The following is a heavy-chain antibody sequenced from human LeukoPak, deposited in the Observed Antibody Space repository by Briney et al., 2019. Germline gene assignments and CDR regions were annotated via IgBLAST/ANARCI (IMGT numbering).Heavy chain of an antibody. Sequence: PGGSLRLSCAASGFTFSSYAMSWVRQAPGKGLEWVAVIWYDGSNKYYADSVKGRFTISRDNSKNTLYLQMNSLRAEDTAVYYCARGLQVRYYYNYMDVWGKGTTVTVSS. V-gene: IGHV3-33*08. CDR3: ARGLQVRYYYNYMDV. CDR1: GFTFSSYA. D-gene: IGHD5-24*01. CDR2: IWYDGSNK. J-gene: IGHJ6*03.